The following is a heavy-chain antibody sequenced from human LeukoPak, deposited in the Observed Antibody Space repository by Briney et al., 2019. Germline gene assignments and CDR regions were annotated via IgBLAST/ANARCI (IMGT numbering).Heavy chain of an antibody. CDR2: IYPGDSDT. CDR3: ARLWEERQWLARGYFDY. D-gene: IGHD6-19*01. CDR1: GYSFTSYW. J-gene: IGHJ4*02. V-gene: IGHV5-51*01. Sequence: GESLKISCKGSGYSFTSYWIGWVRQMPGKGLEWMGIIYPGDSDTRYSPSFQGQVTISADKSISTAYLQWSSLKASDTAMYYCARLWEERQWLARGYFDYWGQGTLVTVSS.